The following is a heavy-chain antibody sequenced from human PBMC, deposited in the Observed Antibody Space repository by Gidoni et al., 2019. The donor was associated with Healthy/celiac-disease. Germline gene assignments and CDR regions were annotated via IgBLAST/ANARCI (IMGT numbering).Heavy chain of an antibody. J-gene: IGHJ4*02. D-gene: IGHD2-2*01. Sequence: QLQLQESGPGLVKPSETLSLTCTVSGGSISSSSYYWGWIRQPPGKGLAWIGSIYYSGSTYYNPSLKSRVTISVDTSKNQFSLKLSSVTAADTAVYYCARQTWYCSSTSCNDYWGQGTLVTVSS. V-gene: IGHV4-39*01. CDR3: ARQTWYCSSTSCNDY. CDR2: IYYSGST. CDR1: GGSISSSSYY.